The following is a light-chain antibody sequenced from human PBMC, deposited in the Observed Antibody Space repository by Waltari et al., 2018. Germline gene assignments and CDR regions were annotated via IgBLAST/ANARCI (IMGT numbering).Light chain of an antibody. J-gene: IGLJ2*01. CDR3: CSYAGSSTVK. Sequence: QSALTQPASVSGSPGQSITISCTGTSSDVGSYKLVSWYQQHPGKAPRLMIYADSNRPSRFSKRVSGSKSGNTSSLTISGLQAEDEAAYYCCSYAGSSTVKFGEGTYLTVL. V-gene: IGLV2-23*01. CDR1: SSDVGSYKL. CDR2: ADS.